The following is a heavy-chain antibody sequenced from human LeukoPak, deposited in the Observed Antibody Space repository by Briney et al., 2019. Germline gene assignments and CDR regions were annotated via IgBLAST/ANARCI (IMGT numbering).Heavy chain of an antibody. D-gene: IGHD3-3*01. CDR2: INPNTGGT. CDR1: GYTFTDYY. CDR3: ARGRGGGGANYFYYMDV. V-gene: IGHV1-2*02. Sequence: ASVRVSCTGSGYTFTDYYMQWVRQAPGQGLEWMGWINPNTGGTNYAQNFQGRVTMSSDTSTSTTYMALSRLRSDDTAVYYCARGRGGGGANYFYYMDVWGEGTRVTVSS. J-gene: IGHJ6*03.